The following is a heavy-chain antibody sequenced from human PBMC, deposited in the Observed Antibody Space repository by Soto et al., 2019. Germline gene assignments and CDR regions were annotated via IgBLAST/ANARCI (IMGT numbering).Heavy chain of an antibody. J-gene: IGHJ1*01. CDR1: GFTFSSYA. D-gene: IGHD2-15*01. Sequence: GGSLRFSCAASGFTFSSYAMSWFRQAPGKGLEWVSAISGSGGSTYYADSVKGRLTISRDNSKNTLYLQMNSLRAEDTAVYYCAKHDGYCSGGSCYWNFQHWGQGTLVTVAS. V-gene: IGHV3-23*01. CDR2: ISGSGGST. CDR3: AKHDGYCSGGSCYWNFQH.